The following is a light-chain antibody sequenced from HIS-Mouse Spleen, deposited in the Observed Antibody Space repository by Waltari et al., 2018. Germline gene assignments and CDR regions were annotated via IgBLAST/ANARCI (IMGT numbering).Light chain of an antibody. V-gene: IGKV3-20*01. CDR1: QSVSRSY. J-gene: IGKJ2*01. CDR3: QQYCSSPPYT. CDR2: GAS. Sequence: EIVLTQSPGTLSLSPGERATLSCRANQSVSRSYLACYQQKPGQTPRLLIYGASSRATSIPDMFSSSGSGTDFTLTISRLEPEDFAVYYCQQYCSSPPYTFGQGTKLEIK.